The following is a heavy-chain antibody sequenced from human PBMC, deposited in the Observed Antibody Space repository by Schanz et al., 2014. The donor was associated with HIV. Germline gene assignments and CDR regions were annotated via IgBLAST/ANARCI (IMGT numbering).Heavy chain of an antibody. Sequence: EVQLVETGGGLIQPGGSLRLSCAVSGFTISSNYMSWVRQAPGKGLDWVSVVYIGDSTFYANSVKGRFTISRDDSKNTLYLQMNSLRAEDTAMYYCAAGLIRYFFDYWGQGTLVTVSS. CDR2: VYIGDST. D-gene: IGHD2-21*01. CDR1: GFTISSNY. CDR3: AAGLIRYFFDY. V-gene: IGHV3-53*02. J-gene: IGHJ4*02.